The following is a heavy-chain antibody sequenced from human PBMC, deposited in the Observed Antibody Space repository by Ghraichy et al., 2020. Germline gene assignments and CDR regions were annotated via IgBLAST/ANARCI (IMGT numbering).Heavy chain of an antibody. Sequence: GGSLRLSCAAPGITFSNVWMSWVRQAPGKGLEWVGPIKTTGTTDYAAPVKGRFTISRDDSKKMLYLQMNSLKTEDTAAYYCTTYNQKDAFDFWGQGTVVTVSS. J-gene: IGHJ3*01. CDR3: TTYNQKDAFDF. CDR2: IKTTGTT. CDR1: GITFSNVW. D-gene: IGHD1-14*01. V-gene: IGHV3-15*05.